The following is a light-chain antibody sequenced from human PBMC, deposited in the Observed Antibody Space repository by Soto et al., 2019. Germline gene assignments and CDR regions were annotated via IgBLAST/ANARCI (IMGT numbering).Light chain of an antibody. CDR3: QQYNNWPET. V-gene: IGKV3-15*01. CDR2: DAS. J-gene: IGKJ1*01. CDR1: QSVSSN. Sequence: EMVMTQSPATLSVSPGERATLSCRASQSVSSNLAWYQQKVGQAPRVLIYDASTRATGIPGRFSGSGSGTEFTLTISSLQSEDFAVYYCQQYNNWPETFGQGTKVDIK.